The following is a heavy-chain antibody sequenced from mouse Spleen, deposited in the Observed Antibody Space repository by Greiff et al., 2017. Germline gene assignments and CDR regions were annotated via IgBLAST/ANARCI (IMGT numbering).Heavy chain of an antibody. Sequence: EVQLVESGGGLVQPGGSLRLSCATSGFTFTDYYMSWVRQPPGKALEWLGFIRNKANGYTTEYSASVKGRFTISRDNSQSILYLQMNTLRAEDSATYYCARDTRYDGYFDYWGQGTTLTVSS. J-gene: IGHJ2*01. CDR1: GFTFTDYY. CDR3: ARDTRYDGYFDY. V-gene: IGHV7-3*02. D-gene: IGHD2-14*01. CDR2: IRNKANGYTT.